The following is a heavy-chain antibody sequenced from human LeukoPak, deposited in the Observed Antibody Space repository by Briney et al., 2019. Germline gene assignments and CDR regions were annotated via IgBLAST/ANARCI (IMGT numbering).Heavy chain of an antibody. J-gene: IGHJ4*02. CDR1: GYSISSGYY. D-gene: IGHD2-15*01. CDR2: IYHSGST. CDR3: AGRGGRRGHPPPPPFDY. V-gene: IGHV4-38-2*01. Sequence: SETLSLTCAVSGYSISSGYYWGWIRQPPGKGLEWIGSIYHSGSTYYNPSLKSRVTISVDTSKNQFSLKLSSVTAAATAVYYCAGRGGRRGHPPPPPFDYWGQGTLVTVSS.